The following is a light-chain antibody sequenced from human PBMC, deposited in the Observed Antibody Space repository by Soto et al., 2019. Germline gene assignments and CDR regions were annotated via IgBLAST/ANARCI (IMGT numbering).Light chain of an antibody. J-gene: IGLJ2*01. CDR1: SSDVGSYNL. CDR3: CSYAGSSTFHVL. CDR2: EGG. V-gene: IGLV2-23*03. Sequence: QSVLTQPASVSGSPGQSITISCTGSSSDVGSYNLVSWYQQHPGKAPKLMIYEGGKRPSGVSNRFSGSKSGNTASLTISGLQAEDEADYYCCSYAGSSTFHVLFGGGTQLTVL.